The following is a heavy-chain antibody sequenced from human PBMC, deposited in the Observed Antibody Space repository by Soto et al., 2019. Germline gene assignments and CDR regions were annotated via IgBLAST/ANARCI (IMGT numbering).Heavy chain of an antibody. Sequence: EVQLVESGGGLVKPGGSLRLSCAASGFTFSSYSMNWVRQAPGKGLEWVSSISSSSSYIYYADSVKGRFTISRDNAKNSLYLQMNSLRAEDTAVYYCARDEGSSWRVYYYYYMDVWGKGTTVTVSS. J-gene: IGHJ6*03. CDR2: ISSSSSYI. V-gene: IGHV3-21*01. D-gene: IGHD6-13*01. CDR1: GFTFSSYS. CDR3: ARDEGSSWRVYYYYYMDV.